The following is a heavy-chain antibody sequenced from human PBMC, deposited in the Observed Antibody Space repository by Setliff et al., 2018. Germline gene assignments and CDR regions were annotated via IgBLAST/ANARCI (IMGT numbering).Heavy chain of an antibody. Sequence: ASVKVSCTASGGTFSSYAISWVRQAPGQGLEWMGGIIPIFGTAHYAQKFQGRVTSTADESTSTAYMELRSLRSDDTAVYYCARMITPHRWSYYYYYMDVWGKGTTVTVSS. J-gene: IGHJ6*03. CDR3: ARMITPHRWSYYYYYMDV. D-gene: IGHD3-16*01. CDR1: GGTFSSYA. V-gene: IGHV1-69*13. CDR2: IIPIFGTA.